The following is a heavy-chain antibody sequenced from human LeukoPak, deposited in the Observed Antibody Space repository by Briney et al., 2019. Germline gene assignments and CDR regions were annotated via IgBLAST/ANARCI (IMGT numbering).Heavy chain of an antibody. CDR1: GGSISSSSYY. J-gene: IGHJ4*02. CDR3: ARPVSAYCGGDCSAY. CDR2: IYYSGST. D-gene: IGHD2-21*01. Sequence: SETLSLTCTVSGGSISSSSYYWGWIRQPPGKWLEWIGSIYYSGSTYYNPSLKSRVTIAVDSSKNQFSLKLRSLTAADTAVYYCARPVSAYCGGDCSAYWGQGTLVTVSS. V-gene: IGHV4-39*01.